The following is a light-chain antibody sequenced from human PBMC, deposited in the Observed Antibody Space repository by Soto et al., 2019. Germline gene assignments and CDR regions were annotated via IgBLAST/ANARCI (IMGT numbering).Light chain of an antibody. Sequence: EIVLTQSPGTLSLSPGERATLSCRASQSVSSNYLAWYQQKPGQAPRLLIYATSSRATGIPDRFSGSGSGTDFTLAISRLEPEDFAVYYCHQYGYSSWTIGQGTKV. CDR3: HQYGYSSWT. J-gene: IGKJ1*01. V-gene: IGKV3-20*01. CDR2: ATS. CDR1: QSVSSNY.